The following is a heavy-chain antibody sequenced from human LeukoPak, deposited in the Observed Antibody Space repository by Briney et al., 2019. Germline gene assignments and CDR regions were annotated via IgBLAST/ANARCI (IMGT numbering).Heavy chain of an antibody. CDR1: GGSFSGYY. D-gene: IGHD3-10*01. V-gene: IGHV4-34*01. J-gene: IGHJ4*02. Sequence: SETLSLTCAVYGGSFSGYYWSWIRQPPGKGLEWIGEINHSGSTYYNPSLKSRVTISVDTSKNQFSLKLSSVTAADTAVYYCARKTREYYYGSGSYYTNDYWGQGTLVTVSS. CDR2: INHSGST. CDR3: ARKTREYYYGSGSYYTNDY.